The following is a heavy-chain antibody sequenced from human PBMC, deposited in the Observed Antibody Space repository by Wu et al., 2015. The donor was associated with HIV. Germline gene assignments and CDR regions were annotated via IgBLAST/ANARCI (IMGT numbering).Heavy chain of an antibody. CDR2: IIPIFGTA. J-gene: IGHJ4*02. V-gene: IGHV1-69*12. D-gene: IGHD3-9*01. CDR3: ARGQELYYDILTGYSSFDY. Sequence: QVQLVQSGAEVKKPGSSVKVSCKASGGTFSSHAISWVRQAPGQGLEWMGGIIPIFGTANYAQKFQGRVTITADESTSTAYMELSSLRSEDTAVYYCARGQELYYDILTGYSSFDYWGQGTLVTVSS. CDR1: GGTFSSHA.